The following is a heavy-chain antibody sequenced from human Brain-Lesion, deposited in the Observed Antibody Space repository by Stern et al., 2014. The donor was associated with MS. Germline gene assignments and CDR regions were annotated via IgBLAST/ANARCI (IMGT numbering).Heavy chain of an antibody. CDR2: IFYTGGT. CDR1: GGSIGRSSYY. CDR3: ARGAGVFDS. V-gene: IGHV4-39*02. Sequence: QVQLVQSGPGLVKPSETLSLTCTVSGGSIGRSSYYWGWIRQPPGKGLEWIGNIFYTGGTFYDPSLKSRVTISVGTSKHHFSLRLTSGTAADTAVYYCARGAGVFDSWGQGTLVTVSP. J-gene: IGHJ4*02. D-gene: IGHD6-19*01.